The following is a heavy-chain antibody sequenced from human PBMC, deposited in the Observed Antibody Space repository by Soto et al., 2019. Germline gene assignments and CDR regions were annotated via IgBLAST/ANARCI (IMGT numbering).Heavy chain of an antibody. Sequence: PSETLSLTCTVSGGSISSYYWSWVRQPPGKGLEWIGYIYYSGSTNYNPSLKSRVTISVDTSKNQFSLNLSSVTAADTAVYYCARVPVRSSSCYVYYYYGMDDWGQGTTVSVSS. CDR3: ARVPVRSSSCYVYYYYGMDD. D-gene: IGHD6-13*01. J-gene: IGHJ6*02. V-gene: IGHV4-59*12. CDR2: IYYSGST. CDR1: GGSISSYY.